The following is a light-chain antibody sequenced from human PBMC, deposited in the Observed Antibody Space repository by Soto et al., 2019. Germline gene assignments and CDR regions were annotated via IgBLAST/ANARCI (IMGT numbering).Light chain of an antibody. Sequence: QSVLTQPPSVSGAPGQRVTISCTGRSSNIGAGYDVHWYLQLPGTAPKLLIYANSNRPSGVPDRFSGSKSGTSASLAITGLQAEDEADYYCQSYDTSLSVVFGGGTMLTVL. V-gene: IGLV1-40*01. CDR1: SSNIGAGYD. CDR3: QSYDTSLSVV. CDR2: ANS. J-gene: IGLJ2*01.